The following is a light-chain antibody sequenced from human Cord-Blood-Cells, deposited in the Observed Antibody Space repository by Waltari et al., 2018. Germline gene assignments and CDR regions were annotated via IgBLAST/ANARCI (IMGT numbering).Light chain of an antibody. CDR3: SSYTSSSTVV. CDR1: SSDVGGYHY. Sequence: QSALTQPAPVSGSPGQSITISRTGTSSDVGGYHYVSWYQQHPGKAPKLMIYDVINRPSGVSNRFSGSKSGNTSSLTISGLQAEDEADYYCSSYTSSSTVVFGGGTKLTVL. J-gene: IGLJ2*01. V-gene: IGLV2-14*01. CDR2: DVI.